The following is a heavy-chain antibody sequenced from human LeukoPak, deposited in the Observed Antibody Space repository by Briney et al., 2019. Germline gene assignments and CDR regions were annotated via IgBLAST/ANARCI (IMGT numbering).Heavy chain of an antibody. J-gene: IGHJ5*02. CDR1: GGTISSGSYY. CDR2: IYTSGST. CDR3: AREGPRREFGKLIVGFRGWLDP. V-gene: IGHV4-61*02. D-gene: IGHD3-16*02. Sequence: PSETLSLTCTVSGGTISSGSYYWNWIRQPAGTGLEWIGRIYTSGSTSYNPSLKSRVTISVDTSKNQFSLKLNSVTAADTAVYYCAREGPRREFGKLIVGFRGWLDPWGQGTLVTVSS.